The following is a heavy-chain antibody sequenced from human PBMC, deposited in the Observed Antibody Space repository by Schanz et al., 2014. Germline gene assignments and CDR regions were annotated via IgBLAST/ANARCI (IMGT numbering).Heavy chain of an antibody. CDR1: GYTFSDSY. J-gene: IGHJ5*02. V-gene: IGHV1-2*04. CDR2: INPDSGDT. Sequence: QEQLVQSGAEVRKPGASVKVSCKASGYTFSDSYVHWVRQAPGQGLEWMGWINPDSGDTNFAQKFQGWVTMTRDKSITTAYMELSRLKFDDTGGYYCATLDYADSVSWGQGTLVTVSS. D-gene: IGHD4-17*01. CDR3: ATLDYADSVS.